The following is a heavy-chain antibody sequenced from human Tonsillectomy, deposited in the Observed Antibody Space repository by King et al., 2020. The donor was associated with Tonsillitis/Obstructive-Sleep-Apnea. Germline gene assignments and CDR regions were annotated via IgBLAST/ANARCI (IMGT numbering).Heavy chain of an antibody. V-gene: IGHV3-74*01. Sequence: VQLVESGGGLVQPGGSLILSCAASGFTFSSDWMHWDRQAPGKGLVLFSRINSDGSSTSYGDSVKGRFTISRDHAKNTLYRQMNSLRAEDTAVYYCARVIAATVGLTDYWGQGTLVTVSS. CDR3: ARVIAATVGLTDY. D-gene: IGHD6-13*01. CDR1: GFTFSSDW. J-gene: IGHJ4*02. CDR2: INSDGSST.